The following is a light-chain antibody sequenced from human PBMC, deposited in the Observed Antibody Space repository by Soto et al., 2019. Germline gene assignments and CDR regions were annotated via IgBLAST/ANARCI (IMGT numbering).Light chain of an antibody. CDR3: QQRSNWSRT. CDR2: DAS. Sequence: EIVLTQSPATLSLSPGERATLSCRASQSVSSYLAWYQQNPGQAPRLLIYDASNRATGIPARFSGSGSGTAFTLTISSLEPEDCAVYYCQQRSNWSRTFGQGTKVEIK. V-gene: IGKV3-11*01. CDR1: QSVSSY. J-gene: IGKJ1*01.